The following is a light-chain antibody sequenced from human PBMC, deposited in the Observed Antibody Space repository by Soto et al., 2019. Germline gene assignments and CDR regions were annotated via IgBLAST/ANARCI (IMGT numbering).Light chain of an antibody. CDR2: GAS. CDR3: QQYATSPPT. J-gene: IGKJ4*01. V-gene: IGKV3-20*01. CDR1: QSISSSY. Sequence: EIVLTQSPGTVSLSPGERATLSCRASQSISSSYLAWYQQKPGQAPRLLIYGASSRATGMPDRFSGSGSGTDFTLTVSRLEPEGFAVYYCQQYATSPPTFGGGTKVEI.